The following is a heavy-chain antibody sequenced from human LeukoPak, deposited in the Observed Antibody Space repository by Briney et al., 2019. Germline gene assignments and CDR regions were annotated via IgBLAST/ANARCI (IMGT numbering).Heavy chain of an antibody. CDR3: ARDDVRFGELFPDY. D-gene: IGHD3-10*01. Sequence: SETLSLTCTVSGGSISSYYWSWIRQPPGKGLEWIGYIYYSGSTNYNPSLKSRVTISVDTSKNQFSLKLSSVTAADTAVYYCARDDVRFGELFPDYWGQGTLVTVSS. CDR2: IYYSGST. V-gene: IGHV4-59*01. J-gene: IGHJ4*02. CDR1: GGSISSYY.